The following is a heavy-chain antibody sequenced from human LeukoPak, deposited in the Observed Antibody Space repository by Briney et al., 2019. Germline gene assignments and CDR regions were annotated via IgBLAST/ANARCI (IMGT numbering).Heavy chain of an antibody. CDR2: INPNINGT. CDR1: GYTFTGYY. V-gene: IGHV1-2*02. D-gene: IGHD6-19*01. J-gene: IGHJ5*02. CDR3: AREVYDLWLDTNWFDP. Sequence: ASVKVSCKASGYTFTGYYIHWVRQAPGQGLEWMGWINPNINGTNYAQKFQGRVTMTGDRSISTAYMELSRLRSDDTAVYYCAREVYDLWLDTNWFDPWGQGTLVIVSS.